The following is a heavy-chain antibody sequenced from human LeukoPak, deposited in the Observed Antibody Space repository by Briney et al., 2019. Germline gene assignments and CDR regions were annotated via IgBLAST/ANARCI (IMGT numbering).Heavy chain of an antibody. J-gene: IGHJ6*03. Sequence: GGSLRLSCAASGFTFSSYSMNWVRQAPGKGLEWVSSISSSSSYLYYADSVKGRFTISRDNAKNSLYLQMNSLRAEDTAVYYCARAVYGSGSYYNVLSPFYYYYYMDVWGKGTTVTISS. CDR2: ISSSSSYL. CDR1: GFTFSSYS. V-gene: IGHV3-21*01. CDR3: ARAVYGSGSYYNVLSPFYYYYYMDV. D-gene: IGHD3-10*01.